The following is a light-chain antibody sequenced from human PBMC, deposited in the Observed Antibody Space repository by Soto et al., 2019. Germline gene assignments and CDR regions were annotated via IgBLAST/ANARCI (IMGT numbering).Light chain of an antibody. Sequence: EIVMTQSPATLSVSPGETATLSCRASQSVAGNLAWYQQKPGQPPRLLIYGVSTRATVVPARFSGSGSETGFSLTISSLQIEDFALYYCQQSNNWPPLTFGGGTKVEIK. CDR1: QSVAGN. V-gene: IGKV3-15*01. CDR3: QQSNNWPPLT. CDR2: GVS. J-gene: IGKJ4*01.